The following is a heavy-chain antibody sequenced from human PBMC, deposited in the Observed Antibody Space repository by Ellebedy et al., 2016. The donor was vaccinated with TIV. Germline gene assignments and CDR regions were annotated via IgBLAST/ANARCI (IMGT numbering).Heavy chain of an antibody. Sequence: MPSETLSLTCTVSGGSISSYYWSRIRQPPGKGLEWIGYIYYSGSTNYNPSLKSRVTISVDTSKNQFSLKLSSVTAADTAVYYCARETLEMATNGHDAFDIWGQGTIVTVSS. D-gene: IGHD5-24*01. J-gene: IGHJ3*02. CDR3: ARETLEMATNGHDAFDI. V-gene: IGHV4-59*01. CDR2: IYYSGST. CDR1: GGSISSYY.